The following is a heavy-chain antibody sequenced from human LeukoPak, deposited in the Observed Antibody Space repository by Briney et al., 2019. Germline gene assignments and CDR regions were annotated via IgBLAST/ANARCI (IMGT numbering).Heavy chain of an antibody. D-gene: IGHD3-3*01. CDR3: ARVEGYYFDY. V-gene: IGHV1-24*01. CDR2: FDPEDGET. CDR1: GYTLTELS. Sequence: ASVKVSCKVSGYTLTELSMHWVRQAPGKGLEWMGGFDPEDGETIYAQKFQGRVTITADESTSTAYMELSSLRSEDTAVYYCARVEGYYFDYWGQGTLVTVSS. J-gene: IGHJ4*02.